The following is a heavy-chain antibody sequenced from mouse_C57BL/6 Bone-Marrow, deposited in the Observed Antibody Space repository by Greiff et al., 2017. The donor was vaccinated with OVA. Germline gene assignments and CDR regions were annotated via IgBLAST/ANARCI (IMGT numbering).Heavy chain of an antibody. CDR1: GFTLSDYG. V-gene: IGHV5-17*01. Sequence: EVHLVESGGGLVKPGGSLKLSCAASGFTLSDYGMHWVRQAPEKGLEWVAYISSGSSTIYYADTVKGRFTISRDNAKNTLFLQMTSLRSEDTAMYYCARDGYYFPRAMDYWGQGTSVTVSS. D-gene: IGHD2-3*01. J-gene: IGHJ4*01. CDR3: ARDGYYFPRAMDY. CDR2: ISSGSSTI.